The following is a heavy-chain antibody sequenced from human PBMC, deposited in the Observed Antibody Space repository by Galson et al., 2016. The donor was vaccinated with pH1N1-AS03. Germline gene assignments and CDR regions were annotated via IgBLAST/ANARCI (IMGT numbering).Heavy chain of an antibody. CDR1: GVSIRTHY. V-gene: IGHV4-59*11. D-gene: IGHD5-24*01. CDR3: ARLQDSDSGGAYFDS. Sequence: TLSLTCSVSGVSIRTHYWSWIRQLPGKGLEWIGYIYSSGNTDYNPSLKSRVTISKGTSKNQFSLTIMSLTAADTAFYYCARLQDSDSGGAYFDSWGQGILVTVSS. J-gene: IGHJ4*02. CDR2: IYSSGNT.